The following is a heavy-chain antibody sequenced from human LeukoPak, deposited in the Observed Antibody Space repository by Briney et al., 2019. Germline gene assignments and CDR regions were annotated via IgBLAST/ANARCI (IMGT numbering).Heavy chain of an antibody. CDR1: GDSVSSNSAA. Sequence: SQTLSLTCAISGDSVSSNSAAWNWIRQSPSRGLEWLGRTYYRSKWYNDYAVSVKSRITINPDTSKNQFSLQLNSVTPEDTAVYYCARVYYYDSSGYIHASAFDIWGQGTMVTVSS. CDR3: ARVYYYDSSGYIHASAFDI. J-gene: IGHJ3*02. V-gene: IGHV6-1*01. D-gene: IGHD3-22*01. CDR2: TYYRSKWYN.